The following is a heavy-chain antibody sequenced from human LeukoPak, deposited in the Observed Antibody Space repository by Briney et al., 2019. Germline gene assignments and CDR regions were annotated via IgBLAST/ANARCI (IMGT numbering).Heavy chain of an antibody. J-gene: IGHJ3*02. CDR2: INHSGST. Sequence: PSETLSLTCAVYGGSFSGYYWSWIRQPPGKGLEWIGEINHSGSTNYNPSLKSRVTISVDTSKNQFSLKLSSVTAADTAVYYCARGKRSSSWYGVAFDIWGQGTMVTVSS. V-gene: IGHV4-34*01. D-gene: IGHD6-13*01. CDR3: ARGKRSSSWYGVAFDI. CDR1: GGSFSGYY.